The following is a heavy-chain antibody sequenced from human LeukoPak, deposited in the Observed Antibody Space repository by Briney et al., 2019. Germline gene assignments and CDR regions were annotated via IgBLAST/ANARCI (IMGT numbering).Heavy chain of an antibody. CDR3: ARDQLELKIFDP. CDR1: GGSISSGGYS. CDR2: IYYSGST. V-gene: IGHV4-31*03. D-gene: IGHD1-7*01. Sequence: SETLSLTCTVSGGSISSGGYSWSWIRQHPGKGLEWIGYIYYSGSTYYNPSLKSRVTISVDTSKNQFSLKLSSVTAADTAVYYCARDQLELKIFDPWGQGTLVTVSS. J-gene: IGHJ5*02.